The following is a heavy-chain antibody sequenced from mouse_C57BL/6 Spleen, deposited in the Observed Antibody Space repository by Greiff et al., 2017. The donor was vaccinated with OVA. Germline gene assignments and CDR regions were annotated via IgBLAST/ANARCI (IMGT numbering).Heavy chain of an antibody. V-gene: IGHV5-17*01. CDR3: ARGDEGFAY. Sequence: EVQRVESGGGLVKPGGSLKLSCAASGFTFSDYGMHWVRQAPEKGLEWVAYISSGSSTIYYADTVKGRFTISRDNAKNTLFLQMTSLRSEDTAMYYCARGDEGFAYWGQGTLVTVSA. CDR2: ISSGSSTI. CDR1: GFTFSDYG. D-gene: IGHD3-3*01. J-gene: IGHJ3*01.